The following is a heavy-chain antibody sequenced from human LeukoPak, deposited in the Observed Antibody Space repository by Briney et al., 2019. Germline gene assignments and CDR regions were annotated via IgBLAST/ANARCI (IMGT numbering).Heavy chain of an antibody. J-gene: IGHJ4*02. Sequence: ASVKVSYKASGYTFTGYYMHWVRQAPGQGLEWMGWINPNSGGTNYAQKLQGRVTMTTDTSTSTAYMELRSLRSDDTAVYYCARDFHSSGYYHYFHYWGQGTLVTVSS. CDR1: GYTFTGYY. CDR2: INPNSGGT. CDR3: ARDFHSSGYYHYFHY. D-gene: IGHD3-22*01. V-gene: IGHV1-2*02.